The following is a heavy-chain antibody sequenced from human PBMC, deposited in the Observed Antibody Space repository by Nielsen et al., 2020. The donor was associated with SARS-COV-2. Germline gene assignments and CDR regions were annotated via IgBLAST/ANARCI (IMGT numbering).Heavy chain of an antibody. V-gene: IGHV3-23*01. CDR1: GFTFSSYA. CDR2: ISGSGGST. Sequence: GGSLRLSCAASGFTFSSYAMSWVRQAPGKGLEWVSAISGSGGSTYYADSVKGRFTISRDNSKNTLYLQMNSLRAEDTAVYYCAKDLYYDYVWGSYRYDYWGQGTPVTVSS. D-gene: IGHD3-16*02. J-gene: IGHJ4*02. CDR3: AKDLYYDYVWGSYRYDY.